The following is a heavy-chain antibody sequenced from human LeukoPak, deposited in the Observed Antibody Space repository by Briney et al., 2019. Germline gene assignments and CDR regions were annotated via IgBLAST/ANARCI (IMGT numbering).Heavy chain of an antibody. CDR3: ARDARIQLWFDGIWFDP. CDR2: IYDSGST. J-gene: IGHJ5*02. CDR1: GGSISSYY. V-gene: IGHV4-59*01. D-gene: IGHD5-18*01. Sequence: SETLSLTCTVSGGSISSYYWSWIRQPPGKGLEWIGYIYDSGSTNYNPSLKSRVTISVDTSKNQFSLKVSSVTAADTAVYYCARDARIQLWFDGIWFDPWGQGTLVTVSS.